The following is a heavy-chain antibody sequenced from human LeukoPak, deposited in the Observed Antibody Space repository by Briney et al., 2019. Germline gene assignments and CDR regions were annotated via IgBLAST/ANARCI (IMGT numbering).Heavy chain of an antibody. J-gene: IGHJ4*02. V-gene: IGHV3-11*01. CDR2: ISSIGSTI. CDR3: AKDPVFRIVGAYYFDY. CDR1: GFTFSDYY. Sequence: PGGSLRLSCAASGFTFSDYYMSWIRQAPGKGPEWVSYISSIGSTIYCADSVKGRFTISRDNAKNSLYLQMNSLRAQDTAVYYCAKDPVFRIVGAYYFDYWGQGTLVTVSS. D-gene: IGHD1-26*01.